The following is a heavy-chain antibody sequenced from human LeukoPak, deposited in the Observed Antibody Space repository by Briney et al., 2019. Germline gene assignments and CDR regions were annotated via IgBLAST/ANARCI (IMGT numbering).Heavy chain of an antibody. D-gene: IGHD6-13*01. CDR1: GGSISSYY. J-gene: IGHJ5*02. CDR3: ARGSIAAAEGSHWFDP. Sequence: ASETLSLTCTVSGGSISSYYWSWIRQPPGKGLEWIGYIYYSGSTYYNPSLKSRVTISVDTSKNQFSLRLNSVTAADTAVYYCARGSIAAAEGSHWFDPWGQGTLVTVSS. CDR2: IYYSGST. V-gene: IGHV4-59*01.